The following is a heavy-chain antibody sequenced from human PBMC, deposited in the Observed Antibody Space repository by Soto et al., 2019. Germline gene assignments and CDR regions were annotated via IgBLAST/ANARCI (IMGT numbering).Heavy chain of an antibody. D-gene: IGHD2-2*01. J-gene: IGHJ3*02. CDR2: IIPLHDIA. CDR1: GGTFSSYT. V-gene: IGHV1-69*02. CDR3: ARRYCRSTSCLLTTEDVFDI. Sequence: QVQLVQSGAEVKKPGSSVKVSCKTSGGTFSSYTISWVRQAPGQGLEWMGRIIPLHDIANYAEKFQGRVTITSDKSTSTVYIELSSVRSEDTAVYYCARRYCRSTSCLLTTEDVFDIWGQGTMVTVSS.